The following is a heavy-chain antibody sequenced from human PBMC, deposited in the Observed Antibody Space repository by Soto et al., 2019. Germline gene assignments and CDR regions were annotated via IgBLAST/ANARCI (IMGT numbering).Heavy chain of an antibody. CDR3: AKVAYGEGLAY. V-gene: IGHV3-7*03. CDR1: GFTFSSYW. D-gene: IGHD4-17*01. CDR2: IKQDGSEK. Sequence: GGSLRLSCAASGFTFSSYWMSWVRQAPGKGLEWVANIKQDGSEKYYVDSVKGRFTISRDNGKNSLFLQMNSLRAEDTAIYYCAKVAYGEGLAYWGQGTLVTVSS. J-gene: IGHJ4*02.